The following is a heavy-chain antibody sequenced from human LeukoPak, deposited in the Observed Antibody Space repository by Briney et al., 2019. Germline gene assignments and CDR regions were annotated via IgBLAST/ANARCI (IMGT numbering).Heavy chain of an antibody. Sequence: GGSLRLSCAASGFTFSSYAMHWVRQAPGKGLEWVAVISYDGSNKYYADSVKGRFTISRDNSKNTLYLQMNSLRAEDTAVYYCATDRATQYFDYWGQGTLVSVSS. V-gene: IGHV3-30-3*01. CDR3: ATDRATQYFDY. D-gene: IGHD2-15*01. J-gene: IGHJ4*02. CDR2: ISYDGSNK. CDR1: GFTFSSYA.